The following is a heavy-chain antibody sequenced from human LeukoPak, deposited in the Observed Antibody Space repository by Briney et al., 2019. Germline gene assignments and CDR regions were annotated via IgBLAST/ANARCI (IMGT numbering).Heavy chain of an antibody. Sequence: GASLRLSCAASGFTFSSYWMSWVRQAPGKGLEWVANIKQDGSKKYYVDSVKGRFTISGDNAKNSLYLQMNSLRAEDTAVYYCARATYYYDSSDYYPLGYWGQGTLVTVSS. J-gene: IGHJ4*02. CDR3: ARATYYYDSSDYYPLGY. V-gene: IGHV3-7*01. CDR2: IKQDGSKK. CDR1: GFTFSSYW. D-gene: IGHD3-22*01.